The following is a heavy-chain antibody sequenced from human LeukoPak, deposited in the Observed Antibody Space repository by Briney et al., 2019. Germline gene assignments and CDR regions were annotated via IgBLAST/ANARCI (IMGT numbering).Heavy chain of an antibody. Sequence: GGSLRLSCAASGFTFSTYGMAWVRQAPGKGLEWVSSISGSSKYIYYADSVKGRFTISRDNAKNSLFLEINSLRAEDTAMYYCARERDCGSSSCVAYFFDYWGQGALVTVSS. V-gene: IGHV3-21*01. CDR1: GFTFSTYG. D-gene: IGHD2-2*01. J-gene: IGHJ4*02. CDR3: ARERDCGSSSCVAYFFDY. CDR2: ISGSSKYI.